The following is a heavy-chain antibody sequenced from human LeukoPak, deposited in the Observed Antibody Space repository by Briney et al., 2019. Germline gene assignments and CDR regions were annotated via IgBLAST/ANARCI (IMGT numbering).Heavy chain of an antibody. V-gene: IGHV3-7*01. D-gene: IGHD2-21*02. CDR1: GFTFSSYW. CDR2: IKQDGSEK. CDR3: AREAYCGGDCYSLADY. J-gene: IGHJ4*02. Sequence: GGSLRLSCAASGFTFSSYWMSWVRQAPGKGLEWVAYIKQDGSEKYYVDSVKGRFTISRDNAKNSLYLQMNSLRAEDTAVYYCAREAYCGGDCYSLADYWGQGTLVTVSS.